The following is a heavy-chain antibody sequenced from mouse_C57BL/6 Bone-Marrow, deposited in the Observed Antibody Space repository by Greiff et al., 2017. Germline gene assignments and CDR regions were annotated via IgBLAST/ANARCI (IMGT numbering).Heavy chain of an antibody. Sequence: EVQLVESVAELVRPGASVKLSCTASGFNIKNTYMHWVKQRPEQGLEWIGRIDPANGNTKYAPKFQGKATITADTSSNTAYLQLSSLTSEDTAIYYCARDCYYGSRGAWFAYWGQGTLVTVSA. CDR3: ARDCYYGSRGAWFAY. V-gene: IGHV14-3*01. CDR2: IDPANGNT. CDR1: GFNIKNTY. D-gene: IGHD1-1*01. J-gene: IGHJ3*01.